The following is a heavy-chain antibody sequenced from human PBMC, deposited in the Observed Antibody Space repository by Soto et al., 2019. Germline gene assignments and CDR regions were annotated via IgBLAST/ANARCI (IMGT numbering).Heavy chain of an antibody. CDR2: IIPMFATA. CDR1: GGSFSGDV. J-gene: IGHJ6*02. CDR3: ANSFYYDSGPYFEREDKYAMDV. D-gene: IGHD3-22*01. Sequence: SVKVSCKASGGSFSGDVISWVRQAPGQGLEWMGGIIPMFATANYAQKFQGRVTITADDSTRTAYMELRSLRSEDTAVYYCANSFYYDSGPYFEREDKYAMDVWGQGITVTVSS. V-gene: IGHV1-69*13.